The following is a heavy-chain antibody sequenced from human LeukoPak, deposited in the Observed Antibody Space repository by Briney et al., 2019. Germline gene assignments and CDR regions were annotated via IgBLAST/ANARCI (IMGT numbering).Heavy chain of an antibody. D-gene: IGHD3-3*01. CDR2: MNPNSGNT. CDR1: GYTFTSYD. CDR3: ASRITIFGVVTIA. V-gene: IGHV1-8*03. J-gene: IGHJ5*02. Sequence: ASVKVSCKASGYTFTSYDINWVRQATGQGLEWMGWMNPNSGNTGYAQKFQGRVTITRNTSISTAYMELSSLRSEDTAVYYCASRITIFGVVTIAWGQGTLVTVSS.